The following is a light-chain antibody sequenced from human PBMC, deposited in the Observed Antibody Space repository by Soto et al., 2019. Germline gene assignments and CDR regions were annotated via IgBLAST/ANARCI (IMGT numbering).Light chain of an antibody. V-gene: IGKV2-24*01. CDR2: KVS. Sequence: DVVMTPTPLSSPVPLGQPASISCRSSQSLEHSDGNTYLTWLHQRPGQPPRLLIYKVSHRFSGGPDTFSGRGAGTDFTLKISRVGAEDVGIYYCMQAPRSRPSTFGPGTKLEIK. J-gene: IGKJ2*01. CDR3: MQAPRSRPST. CDR1: QSLEHSDGNTY.